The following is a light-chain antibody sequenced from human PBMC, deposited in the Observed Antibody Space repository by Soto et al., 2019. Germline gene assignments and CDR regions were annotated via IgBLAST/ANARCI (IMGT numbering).Light chain of an antibody. CDR3: ISYTDRQSYL. V-gene: IGLV2-14*03. CDR1: SSDTGSYDH. CDR2: AVS. Sequence: QSVLTQPASVSGSPGQSITISCSGTSSDTGSYDHVAWYQQFPGKSPKLIIYAVSDRPSGVSDRFSGSKSGISASLTISGLQTEDEADYYCISYTDRQSYLFGTGTKVTAL. J-gene: IGLJ1*01.